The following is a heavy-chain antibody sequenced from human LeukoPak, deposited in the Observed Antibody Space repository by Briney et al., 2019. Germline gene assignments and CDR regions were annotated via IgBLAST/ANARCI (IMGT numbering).Heavy chain of an antibody. V-gene: IGHV1-58*01. Sequence: ASVKVSCKASGFTFTSSAVQWVRQARGQGLEWIGWIVVGSGNTNYAQKFQERVTITRDMSASTAYMELSSLRSEDTAVYYCAAWMLLGSAFDIWGRGTMVTVSS. D-gene: IGHD3-10*01. J-gene: IGHJ3*02. CDR1: GFTFTSSA. CDR2: IVVGSGNT. CDR3: AAWMLLGSAFDI.